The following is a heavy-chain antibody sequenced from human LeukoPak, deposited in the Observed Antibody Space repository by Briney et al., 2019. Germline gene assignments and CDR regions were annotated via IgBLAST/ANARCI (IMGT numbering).Heavy chain of an antibody. CDR2: IYSDDSS. Sequence: GGSLRLSCAASGFTVSSNYMSWVRQAPGKGLDCVSVIYSDDSSYYADSVKGRFTISRDNSKNTLYLQMNSLRAEDTAVYYCARDPSSGWYPKYFQHWGQGTLVTVSS. CDR3: ARDPSSGWYPKYFQH. J-gene: IGHJ1*01. D-gene: IGHD6-19*01. V-gene: IGHV3-53*01. CDR1: GFTVSSNY.